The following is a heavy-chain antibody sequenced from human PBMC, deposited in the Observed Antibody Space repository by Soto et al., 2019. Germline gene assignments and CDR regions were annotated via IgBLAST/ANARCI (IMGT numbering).Heavy chain of an antibody. V-gene: IGHV3-23*01. D-gene: IGHD3-3*01. J-gene: IGHJ4*02. CDR2: ISGSGGST. CDR3: AKDPTTIFGAEEYYFDY. CDR1: GFTFSSYA. Sequence: GGSLRLSCAASGFTFSSYAMSWVRQAPGKGLEWVSAISGSGGSTYYADSVKGRFTISRDNSKNTLYLQMNSLRAEDTAVYYCAKDPTTIFGAEEYYFDYWGQGTLVTVSS.